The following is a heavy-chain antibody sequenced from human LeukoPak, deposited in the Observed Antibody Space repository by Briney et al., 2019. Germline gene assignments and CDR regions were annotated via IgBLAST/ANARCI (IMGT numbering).Heavy chain of an antibody. CDR1: GGSISRYY. CDR3: ARQGSIMITFGGAPDAFDI. Sequence: SETLSLTCTVSGGSISRYYWSWIRQPPGKGLEWIGYIYYSGSTNYNPSLKSRVTISVDTSKNQFSLKLSSVTAADTAVYYCARQGSIMITFGGAPDAFDIWGQGTMVTVSS. D-gene: IGHD3-16*01. CDR2: IYYSGST. V-gene: IGHV4-59*08. J-gene: IGHJ3*02.